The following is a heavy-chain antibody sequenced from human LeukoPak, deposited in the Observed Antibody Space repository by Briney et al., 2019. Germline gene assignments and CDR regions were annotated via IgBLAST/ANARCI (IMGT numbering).Heavy chain of an antibody. CDR2: ISSNGGST. D-gene: IGHD6-6*01. V-gene: IGHV3-64*01. J-gene: IGHJ4*02. Sequence: GGSLRLSCAASGFTFSSYAMHWVRQAPGKGLEYVSAISSNGGSTYYANSVKGRFTISRDNSKNTLFLRMGSLRAEDMAVYYCARGGSIAARPIDYWGQGTLVTVSS. CDR1: GFTFSSYA. CDR3: ARGGSIAARPIDY.